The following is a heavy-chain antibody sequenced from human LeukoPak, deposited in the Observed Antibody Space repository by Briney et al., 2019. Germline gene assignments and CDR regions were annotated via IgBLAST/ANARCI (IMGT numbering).Heavy chain of an antibody. Sequence: GASVKVSCKASGHTFTSYDINWVRQATGQGLEWMRWMNPNSGNTGYAQKFQGRVTMTRNTSISTAYMELSSLRSEDTAVYYCARGYYDSSGYAFDIWGQGTMVTVSS. D-gene: IGHD3-22*01. V-gene: IGHV1-8*01. CDR2: MNPNSGNT. CDR3: ARGYYDSSGYAFDI. J-gene: IGHJ3*02. CDR1: GHTFTSYD.